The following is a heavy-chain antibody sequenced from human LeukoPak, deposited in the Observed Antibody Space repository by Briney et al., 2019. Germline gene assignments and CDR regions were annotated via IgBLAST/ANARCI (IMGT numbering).Heavy chain of an antibody. CDR3: AMISQWQNKDGY. CDR1: GFTFCSYG. V-gene: IGHV3-30*02. J-gene: IGHJ4*02. Sequence: GGSLRLSCAASGFTFCSYGMHWVRQAPGKGLEWVAFIRYDGSNKYYADSVKGRFTISRDNSKNTLYLQMNSLRAEDTAVYYCAMISQWQNKDGYWGQGTLVTVSS. CDR2: IRYDGSNK. D-gene: IGHD6-19*01.